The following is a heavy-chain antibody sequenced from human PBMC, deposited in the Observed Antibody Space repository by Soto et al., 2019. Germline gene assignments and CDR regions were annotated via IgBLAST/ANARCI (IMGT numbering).Heavy chain of an antibody. CDR1: GFTFDDYA. CDR2: ISWNSGSI. Sequence: SLRLSCAASGFTFDDYAMHWVRQAPGKGLEWVSVISWNSGSIGYADSVKGRFTISRDNAKNSLYLQMNSLRAEDTALYYCAKAGGYSYGYTFFLYFDYWGQGTLVTVSS. J-gene: IGHJ4*02. V-gene: IGHV3-9*01. CDR3: AKAGGYSYGYTFFLYFDY. D-gene: IGHD5-18*01.